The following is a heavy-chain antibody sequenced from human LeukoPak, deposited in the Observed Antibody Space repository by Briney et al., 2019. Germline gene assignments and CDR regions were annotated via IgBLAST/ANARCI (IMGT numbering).Heavy chain of an antibody. V-gene: IGHV3-23*01. CDR2: ISGSGGST. Sequence: GGSLRLSCAASGFTFSSYAMSWVRQAPGKGLEWVSAISGSGGSTYYADSVKGRFTISRDNPKNTLYLQMNSLRAEDTAVYYCASSWGFGELTWFDPWGQGTLVTVSS. J-gene: IGHJ5*02. CDR3: ASSWGFGELTWFDP. D-gene: IGHD3-10*01. CDR1: GFTFSSYA.